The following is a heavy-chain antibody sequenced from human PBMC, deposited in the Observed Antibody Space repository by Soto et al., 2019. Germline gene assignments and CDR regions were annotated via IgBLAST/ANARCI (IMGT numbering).Heavy chain of an antibody. CDR1: GGSISSYY. CDR3: ARHEATPATPFDY. D-gene: IGHD1-26*01. V-gene: IGHV4-59*08. CDR2: IYYSGST. J-gene: IGHJ4*02. Sequence: SETLSLTCTVSGGSISSYYWSWIRQPPGKGLEWIGYIYYSGSTNYNPSLKSRVTISVDTSKNQFSLKLSSVTAADTAVYYCARHEATPATPFDYWGQGTLVTVSS.